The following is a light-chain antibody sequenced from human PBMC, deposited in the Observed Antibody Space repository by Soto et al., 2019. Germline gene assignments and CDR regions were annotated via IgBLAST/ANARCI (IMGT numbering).Light chain of an antibody. CDR1: SSDVGGYNY. CDR3: SSYTSSSTQV. V-gene: IGLV2-14*01. Sequence: QSALTQPASLSGSPGQTITISCTGSSSDVGGYNYVSWYQQHPGKAPKLMIYEVNNRPSGVSNRFSGSKSGNTASLTISGLQAEDEADYYCSSYTSSSTQVLGGGTKLTVL. J-gene: IGLJ3*02. CDR2: EVN.